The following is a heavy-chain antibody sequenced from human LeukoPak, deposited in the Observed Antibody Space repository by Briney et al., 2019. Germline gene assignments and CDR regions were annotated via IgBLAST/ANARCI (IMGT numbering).Heavy chain of an antibody. D-gene: IGHD2-2*02. CDR3: AKDLKPIPDAFDI. CDR1: GFTFSSYG. Sequence: GGSLRLSCAASGFTFSSYGMHWVRQAPGKGLEWVAFIRYDGSNKYYANSVKGRFTISRDNSKNTLYLQMNSLRAEDTAVYYCAKDLKPIPDAFDIWGQGTMVTVSS. J-gene: IGHJ3*02. CDR2: IRYDGSNK. V-gene: IGHV3-30*02.